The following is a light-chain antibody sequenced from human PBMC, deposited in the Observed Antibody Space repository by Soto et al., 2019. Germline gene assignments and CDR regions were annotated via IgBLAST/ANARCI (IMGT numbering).Light chain of an antibody. CDR1: QSISSY. Sequence: DIQMTQSPSSLSASVGDRVTITCRASQSISSYLNWYQQKPGKAPKLLIYDASSLESGVPSRFSGSGSGTEFTLTISSLQPDDFAVYYCRQYGRSLGFAFGGGTKVDIK. CDR3: RQYGRSLGFA. J-gene: IGKJ4*01. V-gene: IGKV1-39*01. CDR2: DAS.